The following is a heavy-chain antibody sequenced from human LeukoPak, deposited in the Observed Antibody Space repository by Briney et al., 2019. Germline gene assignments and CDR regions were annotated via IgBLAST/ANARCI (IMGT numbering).Heavy chain of an antibody. J-gene: IGHJ6*02. Sequence: SVKVSCKASGGTFSSYAISWVRQAPGQGLEWMGRIIPILGIANYAQKFQGRVTITADESTSTAYMELSSLRSEDTAVYYCARLRYYGMDVWGQGTTVTVSS. CDR1: GGTFSSYA. CDR3: ARLRYYGMDV. CDR2: IIPILGIA. V-gene: IGHV1-69*04.